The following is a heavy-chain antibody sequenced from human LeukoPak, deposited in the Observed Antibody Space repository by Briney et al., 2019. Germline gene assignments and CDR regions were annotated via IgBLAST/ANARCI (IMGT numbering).Heavy chain of an antibody. D-gene: IGHD1-14*01. CDR2: TYYESKWSN. V-gene: IGHV6-1*01. CDR1: GDSVSSNGVA. J-gene: IGHJ4*02. CDR3: ARGRNSAFDY. Sequence: SQTLSLTCAISGDSVSSNGVAWNWIRQSPSRGLEWLGRTYYESKWSNDYALSVRGRITINPDTSKNQFSLQLNSLTPEDTAVYYCARGRNSAFDYWGQGTLVTVAS.